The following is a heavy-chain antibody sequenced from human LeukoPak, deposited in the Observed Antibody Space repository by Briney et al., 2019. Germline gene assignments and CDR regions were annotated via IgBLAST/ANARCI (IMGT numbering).Heavy chain of an antibody. V-gene: IGHV1-46*01. J-gene: IGHJ4*02. D-gene: IGHD3-10*01. Sequence: ASVKVSCKASGYTFTSYYMYWVRQAPGQGLEWMGIINPSGGSTSYAQKFQGRVTMTRDTSTSTVYMELSSLRSEDTAVYYCAGIWFGELLPLYWGQGTLVTVSS. CDR1: GYTFTSYY. CDR2: INPSGGST. CDR3: AGIWFGELLPLY.